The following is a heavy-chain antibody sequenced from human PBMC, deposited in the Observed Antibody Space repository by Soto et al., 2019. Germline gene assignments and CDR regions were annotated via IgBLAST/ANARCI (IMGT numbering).Heavy chain of an antibody. J-gene: IGHJ6*02. CDR3: AKDRTVYYDFWSGPPSLDV. CDR2: ISGSGGGT. V-gene: IGHV3-23*01. Sequence: EVKLLESGGGLVQPGGSLRLSCAASGFTFSSYAMNWVRQAPGKGLEWVSGISGSGGGTYYADSVKGRFTISRDNSKNTLYLQMNSLRAEDTAVYYCAKDRTVYYDFWSGPPSLDVWGQGTTVTVSS. D-gene: IGHD3-3*01. CDR1: GFTFSSYA.